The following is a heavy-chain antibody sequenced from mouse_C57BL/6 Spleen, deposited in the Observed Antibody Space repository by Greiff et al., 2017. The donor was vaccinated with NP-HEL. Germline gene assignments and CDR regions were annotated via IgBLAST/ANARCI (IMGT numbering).Heavy chain of an antibody. CDR2: INYDGSST. CDR1: GFTFSDYY. CDR3: ARKPLLGPFDY. V-gene: IGHV5-16*01. D-gene: IGHD4-1*01. Sequence: EVMLVESEGGLVQPGSSLKLSCTASGFTFSDYYMAWVRQVPEKGLEWVANINYDGSSTYYLDSLKSRFIISRDNAKNILYLQMSSLKSEDTATYYCARKPLLGPFDYWGQGTTLTVSS. J-gene: IGHJ2*01.